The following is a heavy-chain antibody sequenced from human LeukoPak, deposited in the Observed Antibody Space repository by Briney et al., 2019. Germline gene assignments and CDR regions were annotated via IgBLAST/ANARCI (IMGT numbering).Heavy chain of an antibody. V-gene: IGHV3-7*01. J-gene: IGHJ4*02. CDR3: ARDNSGSRGDY. CDR1: GFTFSSYW. D-gene: IGHD1-26*01. Sequence: PGGSLRLSCAASGFTFSSYWMSWVRQAPGKGLEWVANIKEDGSEKYFVDSVEGRFTISRDNAKNSLYLQMNSLRAEDTAVYYCARDNSGSRGDYWGQGTLVTVSS. CDR2: IKEDGSEK.